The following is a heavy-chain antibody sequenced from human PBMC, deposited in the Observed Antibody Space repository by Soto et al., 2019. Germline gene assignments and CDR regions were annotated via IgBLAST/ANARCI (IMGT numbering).Heavy chain of an antibody. CDR1: GYTFTSYG. CDR3: AKAPIWYNFDY. CDR2: INAGNGNK. J-gene: IGHJ4*02. V-gene: IGHV1-3*01. Sequence: QVQLVQSGAEVKKPGASVKVSCKASGYTFTSYGMHWVRQAPGQRLEWMGWINAGNGNKKYSQKFQGRVTITRDTSASTAYMKLSSLRSEDTAVYYCAKAPIWYNFDYWGQGTLGTVSS. D-gene: IGHD6-13*01.